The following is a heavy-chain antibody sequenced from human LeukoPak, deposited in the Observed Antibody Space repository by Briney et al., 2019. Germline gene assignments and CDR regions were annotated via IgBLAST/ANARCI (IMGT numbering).Heavy chain of an antibody. J-gene: IGHJ4*02. D-gene: IGHD3-10*01. V-gene: IGHV3-23*01. CDR1: GFTFSSYA. CDR3: AKQEAPPGSVY. CDR2: ISSSGGNT. Sequence: GGSLRLSCAASGFTFSSYAMSSVRQAPGKGLEWVSAISSSGGNTYYADSVKGRFTISRENSKNTLYLQMNSLRAEGTAVYYCAKQEAPPGSVYWGQGTLVTVSS.